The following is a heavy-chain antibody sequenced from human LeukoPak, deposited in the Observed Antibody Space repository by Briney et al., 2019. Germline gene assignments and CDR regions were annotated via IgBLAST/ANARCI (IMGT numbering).Heavy chain of an antibody. CDR3: SRHYNNWDTPVYFDY. V-gene: IGHV4-38-2*01. CDR1: GYSISSGYY. D-gene: IGHD1-20*01. J-gene: IGHJ4*02. Sequence: SETLSLTCAVSGYSISSGYYWGWIRQPPGKGLEWIGSIYHSGSTYYNPSLKSRVTISVDTSKNQFSLKLRSVTAADTAVYYCSRHYNNWDTPVYFDYWGQGTLVTVSS. CDR2: IYHSGST.